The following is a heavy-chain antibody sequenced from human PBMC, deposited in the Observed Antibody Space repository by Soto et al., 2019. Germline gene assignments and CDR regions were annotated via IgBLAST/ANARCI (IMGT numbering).Heavy chain of an antibody. J-gene: IGHJ4*02. CDR2: IHSSGNV. D-gene: IGHD3-10*01. CDR1: DASVSSYY. CDR3: ARDVGKNY. Sequence: LSLTCSVSDASVSSYYWSWFRQPVGKGLEWIGRIHSSGNVNYNPSLESRVTMSLDTSKNQFSLRLSSLTAADTALYLCARDVGKNYWGQGTRVTVSS. V-gene: IGHV4-4*07.